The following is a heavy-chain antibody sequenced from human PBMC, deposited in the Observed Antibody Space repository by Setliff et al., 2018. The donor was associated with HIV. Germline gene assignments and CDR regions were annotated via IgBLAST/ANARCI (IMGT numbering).Heavy chain of an antibody. CDR3: ARDRYTWNYGKNYMDV. CDR1: GGSLSGYY. J-gene: IGHJ6*03. V-gene: IGHV4-34*01. Sequence: SETLSLTCAVYGGSLSGYYWSWIRQPPGKGLEWIGEINHSGSTNYNPSLKSRVTISVDMSKNQLSLKLSSVTAADTAVYYCARDRYTWNYGKNYMDVWGKGTTVTVSS. CDR2: INHSGST. D-gene: IGHD1-7*01.